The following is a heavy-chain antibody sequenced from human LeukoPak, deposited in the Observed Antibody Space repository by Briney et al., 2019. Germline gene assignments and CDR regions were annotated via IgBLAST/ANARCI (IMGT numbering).Heavy chain of an antibody. D-gene: IGHD6-13*01. CDR1: GYTFTSYG. V-gene: IGHV1-18*01. CDR3: ARTSGDSSSWYVPFDY. CDR2: ISAYNGNI. Sequence: GASVKVSCKASGYTFTSYGISWVRQAPGQGLQWMGWISAYNGNINYAQKFQGRVTMTTVTSTSTAYMELRSLRSDDTAVYYCARTSGDSSSWYVPFDYWGQGTLVTVSS. J-gene: IGHJ4*02.